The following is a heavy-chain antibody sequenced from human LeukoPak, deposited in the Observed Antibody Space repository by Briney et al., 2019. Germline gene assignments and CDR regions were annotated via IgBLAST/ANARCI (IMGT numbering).Heavy chain of an antibody. D-gene: IGHD5-18*01. J-gene: IGHJ6*03. Sequence: RPSETLSLTCAVYGGSFSGYYWSWIRQPPGKGLEWIGEISHSGSTNYNPSLKSRVTISVDTSKNQFSLKLSSVTAADTAVYYCARGGYKRLYYMDVWGKGTTVTVSS. CDR3: ARGGYKRLYYMDV. CDR1: GGSFSGYY. V-gene: IGHV4-34*01. CDR2: ISHSGST.